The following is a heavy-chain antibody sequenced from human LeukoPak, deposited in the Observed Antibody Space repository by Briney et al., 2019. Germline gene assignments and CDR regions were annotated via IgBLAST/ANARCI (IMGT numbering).Heavy chain of an antibody. CDR3: ARRPIVGTKGYGFDS. CDR1: GGSISTTSNS. D-gene: IGHD1-26*01. CDR2: IYYGGSP. J-gene: IGHJ5*01. Sequence: SETLSLTCNVSGGSISTTSNSWGWAWIRQRPGKGLEWIGSIYYGGSPYYNSSLKSRVTISVDTSKNHFSLKVASLTAADTAVYDCARRPIVGTKGYGFDSWGQGMLVTVSS. V-gene: IGHV4-39*02.